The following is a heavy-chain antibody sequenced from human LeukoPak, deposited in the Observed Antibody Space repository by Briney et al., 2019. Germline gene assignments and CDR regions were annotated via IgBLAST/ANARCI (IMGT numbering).Heavy chain of an antibody. J-gene: IGHJ4*02. CDR1: GFTFSSYS. V-gene: IGHV3-21*01. D-gene: IGHD5-18*01. CDR2: ISSSSSYI. Sequence: GGSLRLSRAASGFTFSSYSMNWVPQAPGKGLGGVSSISSSSSYIYYADSVKGRFTISRDNAKNSLYLQMNSLRAEDTAVYYCARGYIYGSTDHWGQGTLVTVSS. CDR3: ARGYIYGSTDH.